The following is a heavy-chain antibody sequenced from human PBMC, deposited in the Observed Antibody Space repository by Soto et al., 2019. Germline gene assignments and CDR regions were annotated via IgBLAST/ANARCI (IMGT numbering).Heavy chain of an antibody. Sequence: QVQLVESGGGVVQPGRSLRLSCAASGFTFSSYGMHWVRQAPGKGLEWVAIISYDGSNKYYADSVKGRFTISRDNSKNTLYLQMNSLRAEDTAVYYCAKGGSGPSHGMDVWGQGTTVTVSS. CDR1: GFTFSSYG. V-gene: IGHV3-30*18. J-gene: IGHJ6*02. D-gene: IGHD3-10*01. CDR3: AKGGSGPSHGMDV. CDR2: ISYDGSNK.